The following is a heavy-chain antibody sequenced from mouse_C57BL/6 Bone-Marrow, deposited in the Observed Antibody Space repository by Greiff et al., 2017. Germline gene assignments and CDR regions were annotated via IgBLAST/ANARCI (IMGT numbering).Heavy chain of an antibody. CDR2: IHPNSGST. V-gene: IGHV1-64*01. CDR1: GYTFTSYW. D-gene: IGHD2-4*01. Sequence: QVQLQQPGAELVKPGASVKLSCKASGYTFTSYWMHWVKQRPGQGLEWIGMIHPNSGSTNYNEKFKSKATLTVDKSSSTAYMQLSSLTSEDSAVXYGAREGDDYDGWFAYWGQGTMVTVSA. CDR3: AREGDDYDGWFAY. J-gene: IGHJ3*01.